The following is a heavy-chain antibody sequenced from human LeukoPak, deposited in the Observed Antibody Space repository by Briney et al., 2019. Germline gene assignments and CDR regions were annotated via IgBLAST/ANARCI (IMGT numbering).Heavy chain of an antibody. Sequence: SETLSLTCAVYGGSFSGYYWSWIRQPPGKGLEWIGEINHSGSTNYNPSLKSRVTISVDTSKNQFSLKLSSVTAADTAVYYCVGADYAGYYFDYWGQGTLVTVPS. D-gene: IGHD4-17*01. CDR1: GGSFSGYY. CDR3: VGADYAGYYFDY. V-gene: IGHV4-34*01. J-gene: IGHJ4*02. CDR2: INHSGST.